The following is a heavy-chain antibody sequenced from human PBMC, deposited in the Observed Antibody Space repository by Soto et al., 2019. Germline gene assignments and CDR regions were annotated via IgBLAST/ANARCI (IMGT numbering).Heavy chain of an antibody. CDR3: ARGGYYDILTGYLPPFDY. V-gene: IGHV1-3*01. CDR2: INAGSGNT. D-gene: IGHD3-9*01. Sequence: ASVKVSCKASGYTFTGFSLHWVRQAPGQRLEWMGWINAGSGNTKYSQKFQGRVTITRDTSASTAYMELSSLRSEDTAVYYCARGGYYDILTGYLPPFDYWGQGTLVTVSS. J-gene: IGHJ4*02. CDR1: GYTFTGFS.